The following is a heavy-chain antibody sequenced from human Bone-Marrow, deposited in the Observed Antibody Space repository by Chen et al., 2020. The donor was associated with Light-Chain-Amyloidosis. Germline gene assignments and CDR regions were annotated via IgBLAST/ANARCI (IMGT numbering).Heavy chain of an antibody. D-gene: IGHD3-3*02. CDR1: GGSISSGGYF. J-gene: IGHJ5*02. CDR3: ARGLSGDNWFDP. V-gene: IGHV4-31*03. Sequence: VQLQQSGPGLVKPSQTLSLTCTVSGGSISSGGYFWSWIRQHPGRGLQFLGYIYHSGSTYYNPSLKSRISISRDTSKNEFSLKMTSVTAADTAVYYCARGLSGDNWFDPWGQGTLVTVSS. CDR2: IYHSGST.